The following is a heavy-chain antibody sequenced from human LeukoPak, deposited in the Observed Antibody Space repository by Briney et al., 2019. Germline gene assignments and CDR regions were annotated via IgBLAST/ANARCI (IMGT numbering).Heavy chain of an antibody. CDR3: AREARDYDSSGYYTDY. J-gene: IGHJ4*02. Sequence: PGGSLRLSCAASGFSFSTYGMHWVRQAPGKGLVWVSRINSDGSSTSYADSVKGRFTISRDNAKNTLYLQMNSLRAEDTAVYYCAREARDYDSSGYYTDYWGQGTLVTVSS. D-gene: IGHD3-22*01. V-gene: IGHV3-74*01. CDR1: GFSFSTYG. CDR2: INSDGSST.